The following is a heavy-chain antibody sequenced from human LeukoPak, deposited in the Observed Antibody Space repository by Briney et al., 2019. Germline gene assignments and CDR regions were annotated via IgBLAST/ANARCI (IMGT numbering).Heavy chain of an antibody. Sequence: SVKVSCKASGGTFSSYAISWVRQAPGQGLEWMGGIIPIFGTANYAQKFQGRVTITADESTSTAYMELSSLRSEDTAVYYCARSLGYCSGGSCYRESVFDYYYGMDVWGKGTTVTVSS. J-gene: IGHJ6*04. CDR1: GGTFSSYA. V-gene: IGHV1-69*01. CDR3: ARSLGYCSGGSCYRESVFDYYYGMDV. D-gene: IGHD2-15*01. CDR2: IIPIFGTA.